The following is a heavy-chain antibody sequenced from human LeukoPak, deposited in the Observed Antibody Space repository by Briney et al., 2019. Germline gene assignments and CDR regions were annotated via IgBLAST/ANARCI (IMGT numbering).Heavy chain of an antibody. J-gene: IGHJ5*02. CDR1: GYSFTSYW. CDR3: AKVYYDLSRGFDP. V-gene: IGHV5-51*01. D-gene: IGHD3-3*01. Sequence: GESLKISCKGSGYSFTSYWIGWVRQMPGKGLEWMGIIYPGDFDTRYSPSFQGQVTISADKSISTAYLQWSSLKASDTAMYYCAKVYYDLSRGFDPWGQGTLVTVSS. CDR2: IYPGDFDT.